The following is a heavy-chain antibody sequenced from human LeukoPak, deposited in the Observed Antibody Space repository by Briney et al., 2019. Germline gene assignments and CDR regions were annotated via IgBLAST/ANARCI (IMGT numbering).Heavy chain of an antibody. J-gene: IGHJ4*02. Sequence: PGRSLRLSCGASGFTLSSFSTNWVRQAPGKGLEWVSSITPTSSYIYYADSVRGRFTISRDNAKNSLFLQMDSLSAEDTAGYYCVRLRRSSATGGYYYYYDYWGQGILVTVSS. V-gene: IGHV3-21*01. D-gene: IGHD3-22*01. CDR1: GFTLSSFS. CDR3: VRLRRSSATGGYYYYYDY. CDR2: ITPTSSYI.